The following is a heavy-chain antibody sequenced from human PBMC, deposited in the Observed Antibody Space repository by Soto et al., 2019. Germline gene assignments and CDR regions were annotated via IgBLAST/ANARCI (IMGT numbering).Heavy chain of an antibody. D-gene: IGHD6-13*01. Sequence: GGSLRLCCEACGFSFSSSGVHGVRKAPGKGLEWVAVISDDGTFKDYADSVKGRFTISRDNSDNTLFLQMNSLGPNDTAVYYCAKDYGPKAPYPYSNTHTDFWGQGTRVTVSS. CDR3: AKDYGPKAPYPYSNTHTDF. CDR1: GFSFSSSG. CDR2: ISDDGTFK. J-gene: IGHJ4*02. V-gene: IGHV3-30*18.